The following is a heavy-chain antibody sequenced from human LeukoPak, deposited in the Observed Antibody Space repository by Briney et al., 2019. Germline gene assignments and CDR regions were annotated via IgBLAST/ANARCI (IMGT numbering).Heavy chain of an antibody. V-gene: IGHV1-46*01. CDR3: ARDSYYDSSGKTGAFDI. CDR1: GYTFTSYY. D-gene: IGHD3-22*01. J-gene: IGHJ3*02. CDR2: INPSGGST. Sequence: GASVKVSCKASGYTFTSYYMHWVRQAPGQGLEWMGIINPSGGSTSYAQKFQGRVTMTRDMSTSTVYMELRSLRSEDTAVYYCARDSYYDSSGKTGAFDIWGQGTMVTVSS.